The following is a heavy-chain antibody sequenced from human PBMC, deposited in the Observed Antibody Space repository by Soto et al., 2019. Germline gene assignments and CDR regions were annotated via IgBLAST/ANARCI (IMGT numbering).Heavy chain of an antibody. CDR3: ARDDEGGSDCDLGY. V-gene: IGHV3-30*04. Sequence: QVQLVESGGGVVQPGRSLRLSCAASGFTFSSYVIHWVRQTPDKGLEWVAFISRDGSNEYYADSVKGRFTISRDNSKNTEYVEMNSLRAQDTAVYYCARDDEGGSDCDLGYWGQGTVVTVSS. CDR2: ISRDGSNE. J-gene: IGHJ4*02. D-gene: IGHD3-10*01. CDR1: GFTFSSYV.